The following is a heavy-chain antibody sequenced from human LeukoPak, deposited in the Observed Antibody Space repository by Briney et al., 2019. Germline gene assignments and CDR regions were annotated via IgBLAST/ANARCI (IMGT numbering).Heavy chain of an antibody. CDR1: GFTFSSYG. Sequence: PGGSLRLSCAASGFTFSSYGMHWVRQAPGKGLEWVAFIRYDGSNKYYADSVKGRFTISRDNSKNTLYLQMNSLRAEDTAVYYCARRSSSWYYFDYWGQGTLVTVSS. J-gene: IGHJ4*02. D-gene: IGHD6-13*01. V-gene: IGHV3-30*02. CDR3: ARRSSSWYYFDY. CDR2: IRYDGSNK.